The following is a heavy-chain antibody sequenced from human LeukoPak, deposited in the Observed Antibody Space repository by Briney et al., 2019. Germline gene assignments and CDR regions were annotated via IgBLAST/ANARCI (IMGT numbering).Heavy chain of an antibody. J-gene: IGHJ6*02. V-gene: IGHV3-23*01. CDR2: ISGGGYST. Sequence: GGSLRLSCVVSGFTFSTYWMHWVRQAPGKGLEWVSVISGGGYSTYYAASVKGRFTISRDNSKNTLYLQMNSLRAEDTAVYYCAKGPSDIVVSYYGMDVWGQGTTVTVSS. CDR1: GFTFSTYW. D-gene: IGHD5-12*01. CDR3: AKGPSDIVVSYYGMDV.